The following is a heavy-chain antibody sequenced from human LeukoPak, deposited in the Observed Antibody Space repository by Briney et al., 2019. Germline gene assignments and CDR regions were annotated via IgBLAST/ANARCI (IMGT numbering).Heavy chain of an antibody. J-gene: IGHJ3*02. CDR1: GYSISSGYY. CDR3: ARLEPQTYDFWSGYEGAFDI. CDR2: IYTSGST. Sequence: SETLSLTCAVSGYSISSGYYWSWIRQPAGKGLEWIGRIYTSGSTNYNPSLKSRVTISVDTSKNQFSLKLSSVTAADTAVYYCARLEPQTYDFWSGYEGAFDIWGQGTMVTVSS. V-gene: IGHV4-61*02. D-gene: IGHD3-3*01.